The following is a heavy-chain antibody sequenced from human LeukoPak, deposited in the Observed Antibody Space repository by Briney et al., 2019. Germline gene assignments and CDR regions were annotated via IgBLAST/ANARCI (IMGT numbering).Heavy chain of an antibody. CDR1: GFTFSSYW. D-gene: IGHD5-24*01. V-gene: IGHV3-7*01. Sequence: GGSLRLSCAASGFTFSSYWMSWVRQAPGKGLEWVANIKQDGSEKYYVDSVKGRFTISRDNAKKSLYLHMSSLRVEDTAVYFCGRLRSLDQWGQGTLVTVSS. CDR3: GRLRSLDQ. CDR2: IKQDGSEK. J-gene: IGHJ4*02.